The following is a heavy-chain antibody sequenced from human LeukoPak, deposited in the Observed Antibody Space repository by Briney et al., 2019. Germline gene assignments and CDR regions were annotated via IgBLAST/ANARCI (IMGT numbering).Heavy chain of an antibody. CDR1: GFTFSSYA. CDR3: AGGTVGYLFDP. V-gene: IGHV3-30-3*01. J-gene: IGHJ5*02. CDR2: ISYDGSNK. Sequence: PGRSLRLSCAASGFTFSSYAMHWVRQAPGKGLEWVAVISYDGSNKYYADSVKGRFTISRDNSKNTLYLQMNSLRAEDTAVYYCAGGTVGYLFDPWGQGTLVTVSS. D-gene: IGHD2-15*01.